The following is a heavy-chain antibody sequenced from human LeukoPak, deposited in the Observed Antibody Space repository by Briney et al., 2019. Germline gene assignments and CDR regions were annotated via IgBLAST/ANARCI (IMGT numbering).Heavy chain of an antibody. Sequence: SETLSLTCTVSGGSISSYYWSWIRQPPGKGLEWMGYIYYSGSTNYNPSLKSRVTISVDTSKNQFSLKLSSVTAADTAVYYCARDRRLRVGATGWFDPWGQGTLVTVSS. D-gene: IGHD1-26*01. CDR1: GGSISSYY. CDR3: ARDRRLRVGATGWFDP. CDR2: IYYSGST. J-gene: IGHJ5*02. V-gene: IGHV4-59*01.